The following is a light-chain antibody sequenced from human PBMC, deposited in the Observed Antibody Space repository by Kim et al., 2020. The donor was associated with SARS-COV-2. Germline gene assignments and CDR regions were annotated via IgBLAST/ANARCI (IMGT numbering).Light chain of an antibody. J-gene: IGLJ1*01. V-gene: IGLV1-40*01. CDR3: QSYDSSLSGYV. CDR1: SSNIGAGYD. Sequence: RVTSACTGGSSNIGAGYDVNWYQQLPGTAPKLLIYGNSNRPSGVPDRFSGSKSGTSASLAITGLQAEDEADYYCQSYDSSLSGYVFGTGTKVTVL. CDR2: GNS.